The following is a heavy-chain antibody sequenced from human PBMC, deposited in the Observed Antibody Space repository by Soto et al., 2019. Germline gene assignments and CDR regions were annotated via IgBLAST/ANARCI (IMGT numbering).Heavy chain of an antibody. J-gene: IGHJ6*02. Sequence: ESGGGVVQPGRSLRLSCAASGFTFSSYGMHWVRQAPGKGLEWVAVIWYDGSNKYYADSVKGRFTISRDNSKNTLYLQMNSLRAEDTSGYYCARDAVPGGSGSCYYGMDVWGLGTTVTVSS. CDR2: IWYDGSNK. CDR3: ARDAVPGGSGSCYYGMDV. V-gene: IGHV3-33*01. D-gene: IGHD3-10*01. CDR1: GFTFSSYG.